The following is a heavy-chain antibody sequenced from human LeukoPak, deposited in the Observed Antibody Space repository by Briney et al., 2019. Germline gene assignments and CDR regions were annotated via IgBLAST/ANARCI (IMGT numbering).Heavy chain of an antibody. CDR1: GYTFTSYD. CDR3: ARGTQLWAYMDV. Sequence: ASVKVSCKASGYTFTSYDINWVRQATGQGLEWMGWMNPNSGNTGYAQKFQGRVTMTRNTSISTAYMELSSLRSEDTAVYYCARGTQLWAYMDVWGKGTTVTVSS. CDR2: MNPNSGNT. J-gene: IGHJ6*03. D-gene: IGHD5-18*01. V-gene: IGHV1-8*01.